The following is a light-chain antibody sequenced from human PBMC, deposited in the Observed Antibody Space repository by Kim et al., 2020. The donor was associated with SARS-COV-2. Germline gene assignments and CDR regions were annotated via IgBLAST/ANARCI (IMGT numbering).Light chain of an antibody. CDR3: MQALQTRYS. V-gene: IGKV2-28*01. CDR2: LGS. CDR1: QSRLHSNGYNY. J-gene: IGKJ2*03. Sequence: EPASISCRSSQSRLHSNGYNYLDWYLQKPGQSPQLLIYLGSNRASGVPDRFSGSGSGTDFTLKISRVEAEDVGVYYCMQALQTRYSFGQGTKLEI.